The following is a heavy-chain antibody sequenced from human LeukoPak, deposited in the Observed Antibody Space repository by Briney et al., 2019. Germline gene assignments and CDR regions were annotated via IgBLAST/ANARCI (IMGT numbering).Heavy chain of an antibody. V-gene: IGHV3-21*01. CDR3: ARDRYPMVRGASTYFDY. Sequence: GGSLRLSCAASGFTFSSYSMNWVRQAPGKGLEWVSSISSSSSYIYYADSVKGRFTISRDNAKNSLYLQMTSLRAEDTAVYYCARDRYPMVRGASTYFDYWGQGTLVTVSS. J-gene: IGHJ4*02. CDR1: GFTFSSYS. CDR2: ISSSSSYI. D-gene: IGHD3-10*01.